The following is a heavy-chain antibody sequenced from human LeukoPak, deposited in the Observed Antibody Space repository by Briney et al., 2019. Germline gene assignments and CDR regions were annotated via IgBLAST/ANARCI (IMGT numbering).Heavy chain of an antibody. V-gene: IGHV3-7*01. CDR1: GFSFRTYA. J-gene: IGHJ5*02. CDR2: IKEDGTTI. D-gene: IGHD3-16*01. Sequence: GALRLSCATSGFSFRTYAMHWVRQAPGKGLEWVANIKEDGTTIYYVDSVKGRFTISRDNAKNSLYLQMNSVRDEDTAVYYCARVVDYGWFDPWGQGTLVAVSS. CDR3: ARVVDYGWFDP.